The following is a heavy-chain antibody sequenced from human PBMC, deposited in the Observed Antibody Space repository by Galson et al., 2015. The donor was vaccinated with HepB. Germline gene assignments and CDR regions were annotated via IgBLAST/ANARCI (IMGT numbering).Heavy chain of an antibody. D-gene: IGHD6-6*01. V-gene: IGHV3-30*18. CDR3: AKDEKWGSSLDFDY. J-gene: IGHJ4*02. CDR2: ISYDGSNK. Sequence: SLSLSCAASGFTFSSYGMHWVRQAPGKGLEWVAVISYDGSNKYYADSVKGRFTISRDNSKNTLYLQMNSLRAEDTAVYYCAKDEKWGSSLDFDYWGQGTLVTVSS. CDR1: GFTFSSYG.